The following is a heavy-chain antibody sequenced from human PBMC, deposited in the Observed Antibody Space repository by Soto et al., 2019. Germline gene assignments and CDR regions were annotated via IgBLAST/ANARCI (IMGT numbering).Heavy chain of an antibody. Sequence: SVKVSCQASGGTFSSYAISWVRQAPGQGLEWMGWIIPIFGTANYAQKFQGRVTITADESTSTAYMELSSLRSEDTAVYYCARGILYDSSGYNWFDPWGQGTLVTVSS. J-gene: IGHJ5*02. CDR3: ARGILYDSSGYNWFDP. CDR1: GGTFSSYA. CDR2: IIPIFGTA. D-gene: IGHD3-22*01. V-gene: IGHV1-69*13.